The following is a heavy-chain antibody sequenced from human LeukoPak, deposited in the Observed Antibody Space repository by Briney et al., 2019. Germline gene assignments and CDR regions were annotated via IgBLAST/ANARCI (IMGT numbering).Heavy chain of an antibody. CDR3: AKKAQYNGNYPLDY. V-gene: IGHV3-23*01. D-gene: IGHD1-26*01. J-gene: IGHJ4*02. CDR1: GFTFTSYS. CDR2: TSDRGDYT. Sequence: PGGSLRLSCAASGFTFTSYSMSWVRQAPGKGLEWVSGTSDRGDYTYYADSVKGRFTISRDDSKSTLYLQMNRLRAEDTALYFCAKKAQYNGNYPLDYWGQGTLVTVSS.